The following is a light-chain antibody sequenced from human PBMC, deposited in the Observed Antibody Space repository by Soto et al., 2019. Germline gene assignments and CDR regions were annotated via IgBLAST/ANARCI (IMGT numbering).Light chain of an antibody. CDR2: YTS. J-gene: IGKJ1*01. CDR1: QSINRW. CDR3: QQYNSWWT. V-gene: IGKV1-5*01. Sequence: IQMTQSPSTLSASVGDRVTITCRASQSINRWLAWYQQRPGKAPRLLIYYTSTLESGVPSRFSGSESGTEFTLAISGLQPDDFATYYCQQYNSWWTFGQGTKV.